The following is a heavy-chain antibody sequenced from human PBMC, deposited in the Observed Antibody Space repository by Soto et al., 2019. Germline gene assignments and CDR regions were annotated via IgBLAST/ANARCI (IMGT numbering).Heavy chain of an antibody. Sequence: QVQLVQSGAEVKKPGSSVKVSCKASGGTFSSYAISWVRQAPGQGLELMGGIIPIFGTANYAQKFQGRVTITADESTSTAYMELSSLRSEDTAVYYCASSAAAGTPTGGFDPWGQGTLVTVSS. V-gene: IGHV1-69*01. J-gene: IGHJ5*02. CDR2: IIPIFGTA. CDR1: GGTFSSYA. D-gene: IGHD6-13*01. CDR3: ASSAAAGTPTGGFDP.